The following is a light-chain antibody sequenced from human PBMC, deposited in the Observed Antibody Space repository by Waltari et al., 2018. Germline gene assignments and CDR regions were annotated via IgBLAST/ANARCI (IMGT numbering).Light chain of an antibody. J-gene: IGLJ1*01. CDR1: SSDGDYYKY. CDR3: SSYTSSSRV. V-gene: IGLV2-14*03. Sequence: QSAPTQPASVSGSPGQSTTLSCAGASSDGDYYKYVPWYQHHPGTPPKLMIYDVTKRPSGVSNRFSGFKSGNTASLTISGLQAEDEADYYCSSYTSSSRVFGTGTKVTVL. CDR2: DVT.